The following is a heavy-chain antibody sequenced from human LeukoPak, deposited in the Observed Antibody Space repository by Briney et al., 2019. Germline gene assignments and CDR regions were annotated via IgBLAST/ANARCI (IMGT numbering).Heavy chain of an antibody. Sequence: GGSLRLSCAASGFTFSSYAMSWVRQAPGKGLEWVSAISGSGGSTYYADSVKGRFTISRDNSKNTLYLQMNSLRAEDTAVYYCARDFYYYYYMDVWGKGTTVTVSS. V-gene: IGHV3-23*01. CDR1: GFTFSSYA. CDR3: ARDFYYYYYMDV. CDR2: ISGSGGST. J-gene: IGHJ6*03.